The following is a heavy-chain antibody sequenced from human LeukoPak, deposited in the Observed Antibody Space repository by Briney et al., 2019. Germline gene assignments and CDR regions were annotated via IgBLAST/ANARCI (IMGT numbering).Heavy chain of an antibody. CDR1: GYTFTGYY. Sequence: ASVKVSCKASGYTFTGYYMHWVRQAPGRGLEWMGWINPNSGGTNYAQKFQGRVTMTRDTSISTAYMELSRLRSDDTAVYYCARDGLWSGYYDYYYYYMDVWGKGTTVTVSS. V-gene: IGHV1-2*02. CDR3: ARDGLWSGYYDYYYYYMDV. J-gene: IGHJ6*03. CDR2: INPNSGGT. D-gene: IGHD3-3*01.